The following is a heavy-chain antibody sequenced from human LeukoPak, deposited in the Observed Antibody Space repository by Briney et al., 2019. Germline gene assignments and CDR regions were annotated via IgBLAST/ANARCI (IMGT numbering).Heavy chain of an antibody. D-gene: IGHD5-12*01. CDR3: ARADSGYDLAV. V-gene: IGHV3-23*01. Sequence: PGGSLRRSCGASGVAFSSYSMRWVRQAPEKGLDWVSAISGSGDNTYYTDSVKGRFTISRDNSKNTLSLQMNSLRAEDTAVYYCARADSGYDLAVWGQGTLVTVFS. J-gene: IGHJ4*02. CDR2: ISGSGDNT. CDR1: GVAFSSYS.